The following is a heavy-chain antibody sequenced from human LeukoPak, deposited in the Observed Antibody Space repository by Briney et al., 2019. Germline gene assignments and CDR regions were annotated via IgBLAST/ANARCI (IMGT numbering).Heavy chain of an antibody. Sequence: GASVKVSCKASGYTFTGYYMHWVRQAPGQGLEWMGWINPNSGGTNYAQKFQGRVTMTRDTSISTAYMELSRLRSDDTAVYYCATGYCSSTSCYEFDYWGQGTLVTVSS. D-gene: IGHD2-2*01. CDR3: ATGYCSSTSCYEFDY. V-gene: IGHV1-2*02. CDR1: GYTFTGYY. J-gene: IGHJ4*02. CDR2: INPNSGGT.